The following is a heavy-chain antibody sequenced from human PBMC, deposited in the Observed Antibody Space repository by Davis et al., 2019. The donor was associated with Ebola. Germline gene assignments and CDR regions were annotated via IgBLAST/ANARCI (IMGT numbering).Heavy chain of an antibody. CDR2: INSDGSST. CDR1: GFTFSSYW. V-gene: IGHV3-74*01. J-gene: IGHJ6*02. D-gene: IGHD6-13*01. CDR3: ARPSRGYYYYYGMDV. Sequence: HTGGSLRLSCAASGFTFSSYWMHWVRQAPGKGLVWVSRINSDGSSTSYADSVKGRFTISRDNAKNTLYLQMNSLRAEDTAVYYCARPSRGYYYYYGMDVWGQGTTVTVSS.